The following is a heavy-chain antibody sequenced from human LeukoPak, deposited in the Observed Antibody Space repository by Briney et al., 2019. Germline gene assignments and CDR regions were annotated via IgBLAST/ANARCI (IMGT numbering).Heavy chain of an antibody. CDR1: GGSISSYY. D-gene: IGHD3-22*01. V-gene: IGHV4-59*08. CDR2: IYYSGST. Sequence: SETLSLTCTVSGGSISSYYWSWIRQPPGKGLEWRGHIYYSGSTNYNPSLKSRVTISVDTPKNQFSLKLSSVTAADTAVYYCARGVSYYDSSGYYNEYFQHWGQGTLVTVSS. CDR3: ARGVSYYDSSGYYNEYFQH. J-gene: IGHJ1*01.